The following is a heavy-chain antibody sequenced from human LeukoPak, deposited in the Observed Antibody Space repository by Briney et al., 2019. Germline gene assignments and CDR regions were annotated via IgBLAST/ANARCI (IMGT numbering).Heavy chain of an antibody. CDR1: GYTFTSYA. D-gene: IGHD6-13*01. CDR3: AREVSSSWPVYYYYMDV. CDR2: INTNTGNP. V-gene: IGHV7-4-1*02. Sequence: ASVKVSCKASGYTFTSYAMNWVRQAPGQGLEWMGWINTNTGNPMYAQGFTGRFVFSLDTSVSTAYLQISSLKAEDTAVYYCAREVSSSWPVYYYYMDVWGKGTTVTVSS. J-gene: IGHJ6*03.